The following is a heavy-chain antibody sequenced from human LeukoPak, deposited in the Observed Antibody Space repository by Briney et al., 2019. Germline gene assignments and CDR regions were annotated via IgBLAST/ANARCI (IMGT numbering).Heavy chain of an antibody. J-gene: IGHJ4*02. V-gene: IGHV5-51*01. CDR2: IYPTDSDA. D-gene: IGHD6-13*01. Sequence: GESLKISCKGSGYTFTTYWIGWVRQMPGKGLEWMGIIYPTDSDARYSPSFQGQVTISVDKSISTVYLQWNSLKASDTAMYYCGASPSATGTERYYWGQGTLVTVSS. CDR1: GYTFTTYW. CDR3: GASPSATGTERYY.